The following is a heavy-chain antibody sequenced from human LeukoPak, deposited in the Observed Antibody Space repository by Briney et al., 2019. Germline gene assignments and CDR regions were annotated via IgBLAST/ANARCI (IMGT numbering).Heavy chain of an antibody. CDR1: GFTFSSYG. D-gene: IGHD3-10*01. CDR2: ISYDGSNK. CDR3: AKDPQPAMVRGVLDY. J-gene: IGHJ4*02. Sequence: GRSLRLSCAATGFTFSSYGMHWVRQAPGKGLEWVAVISYDGSNKYYADSVKGRFTISRDNSKNTLYLQMNSLRAEDTAVYYCAKDPQPAMVRGVLDYWGQGTLVTVSS. V-gene: IGHV3-30*18.